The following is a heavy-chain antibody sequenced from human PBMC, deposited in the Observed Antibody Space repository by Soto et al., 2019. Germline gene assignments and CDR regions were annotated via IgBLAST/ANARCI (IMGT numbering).Heavy chain of an antibody. CDR2: IIPIFGTA. CDR1: GGTFSSYA. J-gene: IGHJ4*02. Sequence: SVKVSCKASGGTFSSYAISWVRQAPGQGLEWMGGIIPIFGTANYAQKFQGRVTITADESTSTAYMELSSLRSEDTAVYYCARGLSSGYYYGYWGQGTLVTVSS. V-gene: IGHV1-69*13. D-gene: IGHD3-22*01. CDR3: ARGLSSGYYYGY.